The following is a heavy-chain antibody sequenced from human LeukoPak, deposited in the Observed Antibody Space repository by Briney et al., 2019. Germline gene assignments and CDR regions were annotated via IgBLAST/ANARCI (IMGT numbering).Heavy chain of an antibody. Sequence: NPSETLSLTCTVSGGSISSGSYYWSWIRQPAGKGLEWIGRIYTSGSTNYNPSLKSRVTISVDTSKNQFSLKLSSVTAADTAVYYCARGLLRYDSSGLQHWGQGTLVTVSS. D-gene: IGHD3-22*01. J-gene: IGHJ1*01. CDR2: IYTSGST. V-gene: IGHV4-61*02. CDR1: GGSISSGSYY. CDR3: ARGLLRYDSSGLQH.